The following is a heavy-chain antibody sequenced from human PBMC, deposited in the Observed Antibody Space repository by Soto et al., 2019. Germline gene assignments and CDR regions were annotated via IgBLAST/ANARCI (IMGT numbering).Heavy chain of an antibody. CDR2: ISYDGSNK. D-gene: IGHD3-9*01. Sequence: HPGGSLRLSCAASGFTFSSYAMHWVRQAPGKGLEWVAVISYDGSNKYYADSVKGRFTISRDNSKNTLYLQMNSLRAEDTAVYYCARGGTAYYDILTDYYGMDVWGQGTTVTVSS. V-gene: IGHV3-30-3*01. CDR1: GFTFSSYA. CDR3: ARGGTAYYDILTDYYGMDV. J-gene: IGHJ6*02.